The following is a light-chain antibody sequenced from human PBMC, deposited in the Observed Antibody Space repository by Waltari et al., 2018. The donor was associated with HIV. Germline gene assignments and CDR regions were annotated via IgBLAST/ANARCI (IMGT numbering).Light chain of an antibody. Sequence: DIVMSQSPEYLAVSLGERATINCRSSQSVLYSSNNNNYLAWFQQKPGQPPKVLIYWASNRVSGVPDRFSGGGSGTDFTLPISSLQAEDVAVYYCQQYYSAPVTFGGGTKVEIK. CDR1: QSVLYSSNNNNY. J-gene: IGKJ4*01. V-gene: IGKV4-1*01. CDR2: WAS. CDR3: QQYYSAPVT.